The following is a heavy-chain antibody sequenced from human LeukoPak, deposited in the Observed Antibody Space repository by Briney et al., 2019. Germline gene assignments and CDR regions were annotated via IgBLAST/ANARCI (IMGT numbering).Heavy chain of an antibody. CDR3: ARAPRHTIFGVVTLDAFDI. D-gene: IGHD3-3*01. V-gene: IGHV1-69*01. J-gene: IGHJ3*02. Sequence: SVKVSCKASGGTFSSYAISWVRQAPGQGLEWMGGIIPIFGTANYAQKFQGRVTITADESTSTAYMELSSLRSEDTAVYYCARAPRHTIFGVVTLDAFDIWGQGTMVTVSS. CDR1: GGTFSSYA. CDR2: IIPIFGTA.